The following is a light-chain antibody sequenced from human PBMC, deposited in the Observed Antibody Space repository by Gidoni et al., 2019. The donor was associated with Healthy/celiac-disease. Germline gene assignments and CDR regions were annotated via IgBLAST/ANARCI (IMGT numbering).Light chain of an antibody. CDR1: QSVSSSY. CDR3: QQYGSSPTWT. J-gene: IGKJ1*01. V-gene: IGKV3-20*01. Sequence: IVLTQSPGTLSLSPGERATLSCRASQSVSSSYLAWYQQKPGQAPRLLIYGASSRATGIPDRFSGSGSGTDFTLTISRLEPEDVAVYYCQQYGSSPTWTFGQGTKVEIK. CDR2: GAS.